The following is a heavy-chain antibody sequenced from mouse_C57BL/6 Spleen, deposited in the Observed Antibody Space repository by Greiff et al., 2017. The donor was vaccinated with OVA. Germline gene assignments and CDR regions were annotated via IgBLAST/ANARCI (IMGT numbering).Heavy chain of an antibody. Sequence: QVQLKESDAELVKPGASVKISCKVSGYTFTDHTIHWMKQRPEQGLEWIGYIYPRDGSTKYNEKFKGKATLTADKSSSTAYMQLNSLTSEDSAVYFCEGAYYYGSSYFDVWGTGTTVTVSS. J-gene: IGHJ1*03. CDR3: EGAYYYGSSYFDV. D-gene: IGHD1-1*01. V-gene: IGHV1-78*01. CDR1: GYTFTDHT. CDR2: IYPRDGST.